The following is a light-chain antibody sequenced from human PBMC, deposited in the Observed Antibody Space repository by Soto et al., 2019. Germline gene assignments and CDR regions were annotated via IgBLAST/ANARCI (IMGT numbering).Light chain of an antibody. CDR1: SGHSSYA. CDR2: LNSDGSH. V-gene: IGLV4-69*01. CDR3: QTWGTGIQI. Sequence: QPVLTQSPSASASLGASVKLTCTLSSGHSSYAIAWHQQQPEKGPRYLMKLNSDGSHSKGDGIPDRFSGSSSVAERYLTISRLQSEDEADYCCQTWGTGIQIFGGGTKVTVL. J-gene: IGLJ2*01.